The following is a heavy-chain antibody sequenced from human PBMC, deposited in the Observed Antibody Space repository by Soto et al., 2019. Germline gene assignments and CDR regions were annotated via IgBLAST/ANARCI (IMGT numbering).Heavy chain of an antibody. D-gene: IGHD3-22*01. CDR2: LSNSGPT. Sequence: PSETLSLTCTIDGDSFSCFYWSWIRQPPGKGLQWLGELSNSGPTSYNPSLKSRVTISLDTSKNQFSLKLSSVTAADTAVYYCARVPEYDYGGSGYFDNWGQGTLVTVSS. J-gene: IGHJ4*02. V-gene: IGHV4-34*01. CDR3: ARVPEYDYGGSGYFDN. CDR1: GDSFSCFY.